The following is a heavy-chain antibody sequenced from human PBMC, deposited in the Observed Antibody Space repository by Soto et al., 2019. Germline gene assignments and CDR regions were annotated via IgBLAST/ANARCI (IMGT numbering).Heavy chain of an antibody. CDR3: AREYCANGVCYLPDY. D-gene: IGHD2-8*01. J-gene: IGHJ4*02. CDR1: GYTFTTYG. Sequence: QVQLVQSGAEVKKPGASVKVSCKASGYTFTTYGISWVRQAPGQGLEWMGWISTYIGNTYYTQKLQGRVTMTTDTSTNTAYMELTSLKSDDTAVYYCAREYCANGVCYLPDYWGQGTLVTVSS. CDR2: ISTYIGNT. V-gene: IGHV1-18*01.